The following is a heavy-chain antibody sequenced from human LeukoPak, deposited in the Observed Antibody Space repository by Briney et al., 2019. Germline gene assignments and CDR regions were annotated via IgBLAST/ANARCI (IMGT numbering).Heavy chain of an antibody. CDR2: IYHSGST. V-gene: IGHV4-38-2*02. CDR3: ATMVRGVIIGSVDY. Sequence: SETLSLTCTVSDYSISSNYYWGWIRQPPGKGLEWIGSIYHSGSTYYNPSLKSRITISVDASRNQFSLKLSSVTAADTAVYYCATMVRGVIIGSVDYWGQGTLVTVSS. CDR1: DYSISSNYY. D-gene: IGHD3-10*01. J-gene: IGHJ4*02.